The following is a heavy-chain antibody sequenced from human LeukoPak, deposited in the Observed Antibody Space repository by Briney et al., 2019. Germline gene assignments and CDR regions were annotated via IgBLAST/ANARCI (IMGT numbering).Heavy chain of an antibody. J-gene: IGHJ6*02. V-gene: IGHV4-34*01. CDR3: ARLDYGDGNYYYYGMDV. D-gene: IGHD4-17*01. CDR1: GGSFSGYY. CDR2: IYYSGST. Sequence: SETLSLTCAVYGGSFSGYYWGWIRQPPGKGLEWIGSIYYSGSTYYNPSLKSRVTISVDTSKNQFSLKLSSVTAADTAVYYCARLDYGDGNYYYYGMDVWGQGTTVTVSS.